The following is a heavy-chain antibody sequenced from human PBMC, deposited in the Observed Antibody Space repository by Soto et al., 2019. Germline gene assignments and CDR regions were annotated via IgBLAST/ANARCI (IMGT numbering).Heavy chain of an antibody. V-gene: IGHV3-23*01. CDR2: ISSSGGSA. Sequence: VGSLRLSCAASGFTFGSYAMSWVRQAPGKGLEWVSAISSSGGSAFYPDSVRGRFTISRDNSKNTLFLQMNSLRAEDTAVYYCTNRKLPTRPWGPAFDVWGQGTMVTVSS. D-gene: IGHD6-6*01. CDR3: TNRKLPTRPWGPAFDV. CDR1: GFTFGSYA. J-gene: IGHJ3*01.